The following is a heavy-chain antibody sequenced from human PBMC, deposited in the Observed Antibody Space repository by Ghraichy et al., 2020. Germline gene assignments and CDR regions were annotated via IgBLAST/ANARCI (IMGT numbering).Heavy chain of an antibody. J-gene: IGHJ4*02. CDR2: IKQDESEK. CDR1: GFTFSDYW. V-gene: IGHV3-7*01. Sequence: LTCAASGFTFSDYWMIWVRQAPGKGLEWVANIKQDESEKYYVDSVRGRFTISRDNAKNSLHLQMNSLRVEDTAVYYCAKTYYYGSGSADYWGQGTLVTVSS. D-gene: IGHD3-10*01. CDR3: AKTYYYGSGSADY.